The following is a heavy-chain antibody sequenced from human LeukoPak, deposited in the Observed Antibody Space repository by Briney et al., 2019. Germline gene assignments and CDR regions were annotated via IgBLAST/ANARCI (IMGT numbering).Heavy chain of an antibody. J-gene: IGHJ4*02. CDR3: ARDHRYSSGWPVEY. V-gene: IGHV1-2*04. CDR2: INPNSGST. CDR1: GYTFTGYY. Sequence: ASVKVSCKASGYTFTGYYMHWVRQAPGQGLEWMGWINPNSGSTNYAQKFQGWVTMTRDTSISTAYMELSRLRSDDTAGYYCARDHRYSSGWPVEYWGQGTLVTVSS. D-gene: IGHD6-19*01.